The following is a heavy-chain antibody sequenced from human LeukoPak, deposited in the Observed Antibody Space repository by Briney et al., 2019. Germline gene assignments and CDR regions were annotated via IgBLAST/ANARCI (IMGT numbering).Heavy chain of an antibody. J-gene: IGHJ3*02. V-gene: IGHV3-7*01. CDR1: GFTFSSYW. CDR3: ARPGLGDAFDI. D-gene: IGHD3/OR15-3a*01. CDR2: IKQDGSEK. Sequence: GGSLRLSCAASGFTFSSYWMSWVRQPPGKGLEWVANIKQDGSEKHYVDSVKGRFTIPRDNAKNSLYLQMNSLRAEDMAVYYCARPGLGDAFDIWGQGTMVTVSS.